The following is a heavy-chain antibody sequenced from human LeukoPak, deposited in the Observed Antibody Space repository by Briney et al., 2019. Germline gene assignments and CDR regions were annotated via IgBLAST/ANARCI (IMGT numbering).Heavy chain of an antibody. CDR1: GGSISSGGYY. CDR3: ARDGLDYYGSGSYFDY. J-gene: IGHJ4*02. Sequence: SETLSLTCTVSGGSISSGGYYWSWIRQHPGKGLEWIGYIYYSGSTYYNPSLKSRVTISVDPSKNQFSLKLSSVTAADTAVYYCARDGLDYYGSGSYFDYWGQGTLVTVSS. D-gene: IGHD3-10*01. V-gene: IGHV4-31*03. CDR2: IYYSGST.